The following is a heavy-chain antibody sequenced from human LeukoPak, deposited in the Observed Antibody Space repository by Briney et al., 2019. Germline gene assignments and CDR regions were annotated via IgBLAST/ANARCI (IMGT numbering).Heavy chain of an antibody. CDR3: AREGDRHLTFDY. CDR1: VSTFRGHP. J-gene: IGHJ4*02. CDR2: TAYEGGEK. V-gene: IGHV3-30*01. D-gene: IGHD3-16*01. Sequence: GRSLRLSSAASVSTFRGHPLHWVRQAPGKGRKGVAGTAYEGGEKYYADSVSGRFTISRDNSDNTVYLQMNGLRLEDTAVYFCAREGDRHLTFDYWGRGTLVTVSS.